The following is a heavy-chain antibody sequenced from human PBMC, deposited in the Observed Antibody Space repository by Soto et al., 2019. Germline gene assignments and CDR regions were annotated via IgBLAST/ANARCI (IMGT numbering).Heavy chain of an antibody. V-gene: IGHV1-3*01. CDR3: AGVRYGSGSPSFDC. J-gene: IGHJ4*02. D-gene: IGHD3-10*01. Sequence: QVQLVQSGAEVKKPGASVKVSCKASGYTFTSYAMHWVRQAPGQRLEWMGWINAGNGNTKYSQKFQGRVTITRDPSGSTAYMEVSSLRSEDTAVYYCAGVRYGSGSPSFDCWGQGTLVTVSS. CDR1: GYTFTSYA. CDR2: INAGNGNT.